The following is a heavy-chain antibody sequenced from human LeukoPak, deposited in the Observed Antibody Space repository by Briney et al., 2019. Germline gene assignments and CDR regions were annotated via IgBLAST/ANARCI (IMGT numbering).Heavy chain of an antibody. Sequence: PSETLSLTCTVSGGSISSYYWSWIRQPPGKGLEWIGYIYYSGSTNYNPSLKSRVTISVDTSKNQFSLKLGSVTAADTAVYYCARGSSSWYGRPDYWGQGTLVTVSS. CDR1: GGSISSYY. V-gene: IGHV4-59*01. CDR2: IYYSGST. J-gene: IGHJ4*02. CDR3: ARGSSSWYGRPDY. D-gene: IGHD6-13*01.